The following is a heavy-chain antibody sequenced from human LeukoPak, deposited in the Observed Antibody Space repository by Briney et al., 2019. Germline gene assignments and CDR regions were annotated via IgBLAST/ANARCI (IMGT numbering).Heavy chain of an antibody. J-gene: IGHJ3*02. Sequence: SQTLSLTCAVSGGSISSGDSSWSWIRQPPGKGLEWIGYIYHSGSTYYNPSLKSRVTISVDRSKNQISLKLSSVTAADTAVYYCARPSTDYSNLGDAFDIWGQGTMVTVSS. D-gene: IGHD4-11*01. CDR2: IYHSGST. CDR3: ARPSTDYSNLGDAFDI. CDR1: GGSISSGDSS. V-gene: IGHV4-30-2*01.